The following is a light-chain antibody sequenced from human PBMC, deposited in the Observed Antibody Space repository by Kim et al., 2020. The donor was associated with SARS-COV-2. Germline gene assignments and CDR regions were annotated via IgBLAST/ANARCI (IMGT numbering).Light chain of an antibody. V-gene: IGLV3-1*01. J-gene: IGLJ2*01. Sequence: VSVSPGQTASITCSGDKLGDKYACWYQQKPGQSPVLVIYQDTKRPSGIPERFSGSNSGNTATLTISGTQAMDEADYYCQAWDSSTVVFGGGTQLTVL. CDR3: QAWDSSTVV. CDR1: KLGDKY. CDR2: QDT.